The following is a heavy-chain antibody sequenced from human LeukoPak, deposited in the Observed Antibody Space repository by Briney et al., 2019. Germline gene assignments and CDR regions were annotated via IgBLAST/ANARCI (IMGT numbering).Heavy chain of an antibody. D-gene: IGHD3-10*01. V-gene: IGHV1-69*13. J-gene: IGHJ6*03. Sequence: GASVKVSCKASGGTFSSYAISWVRQAPGQGLEWMGGIIPIFGTANYAQKFQGRVTITADESTSTAYMELSSLRSEDTAVYYCARSLQTGSGIWQAYYYYMDVWGKGTTVTISS. CDR3: ARSLQTGSGIWQAYYYYMDV. CDR1: GGTFSSYA. CDR2: IIPIFGTA.